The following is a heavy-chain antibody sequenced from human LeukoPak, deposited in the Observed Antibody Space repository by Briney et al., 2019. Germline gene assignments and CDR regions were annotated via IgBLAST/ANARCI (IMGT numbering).Heavy chain of an antibody. J-gene: IGHJ3*02. CDR3: ARDRGALWYDTSGFAFDI. CDR2: ISSSSSYI. Sequence: PGGSLRLSRAASGFTFSSNSMNWVRQAPGKGLDWVSSISSSSSYIFYADSVKGRFTISRDNAKKSLYLQMNSLRAEDTAVYYCARDRGALWYDTSGFAFDIWGQGTMVTVSS. CDR1: GFTFSSNS. V-gene: IGHV3-21*01. D-gene: IGHD3-22*01.